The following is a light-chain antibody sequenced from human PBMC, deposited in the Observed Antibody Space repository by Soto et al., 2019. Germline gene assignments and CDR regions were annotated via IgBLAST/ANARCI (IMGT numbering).Light chain of an antibody. CDR2: EAS. V-gene: IGLV2-8*01. J-gene: IGLJ1*01. Sequence: QSVLAQPPSASGSPGQSVTISCTGTSSDVGGYIYVSWYQHHPGKAPKLMIYEASKRPSGVPDRFSGSKSGNTASLTVSGLQAEDEADYYCCSFAGNYIYVFGTGTKVTVL. CDR3: CSFAGNYIYV. CDR1: SSDVGGYIY.